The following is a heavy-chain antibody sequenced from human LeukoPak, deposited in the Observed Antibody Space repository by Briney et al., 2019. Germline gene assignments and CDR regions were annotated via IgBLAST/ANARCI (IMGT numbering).Heavy chain of an antibody. D-gene: IGHD5-12*01. V-gene: IGHV3-30-3*01. CDR2: ISYENNK. CDR1: GFTFSRYA. CDR3: AKDMDIVATTLLDY. Sequence: HSGGSLRLSCAASGFTFSRYAMHWVRQAPGKGLEWVAVISYENNKYYVDSVKGRFTISRDNSKSTLYLQMNSLRAEDTAVYYCAKDMDIVATTLLDYWGQGTLATVSS. J-gene: IGHJ4*02.